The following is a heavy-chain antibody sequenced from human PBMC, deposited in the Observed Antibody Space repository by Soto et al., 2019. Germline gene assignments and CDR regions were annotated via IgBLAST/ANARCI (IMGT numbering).Heavy chain of an antibody. J-gene: IGHJ4*02. CDR3: ASFGYRSSFGDDY. Sequence: KIAGYTRVDLAIRWMLQTNRKGLECMGGFDPEDGETIYAQKFQVRVTMTEDTSTDTASMELSSLRSEDTAVYYCASFGYRSSFGDDYWAEGTLVSVSS. D-gene: IGHD6-6*01. V-gene: IGHV1-24*01. CDR2: FDPEDGET. CDR1: GYTRVDLA.